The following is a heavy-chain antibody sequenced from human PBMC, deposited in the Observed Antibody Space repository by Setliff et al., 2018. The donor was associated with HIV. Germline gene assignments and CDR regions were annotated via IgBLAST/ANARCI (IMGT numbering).Heavy chain of an antibody. D-gene: IGHD5-18*01. CDR3: ARDGGYSYGYGMDV. CDR2: ITSGSTI. Sequence: PGGSLRLSCAASGFTFSNYEMNWVRQAPGKGLEWVSYITSGSTIYHADSVKGRFTISRDNAKNSLYLQMNSLRAEDTAVYYCARDGGYSYGYGMDVWGQGTTVTVSS. V-gene: IGHV3-48*03. CDR1: GFTFSNYE. J-gene: IGHJ6*02.